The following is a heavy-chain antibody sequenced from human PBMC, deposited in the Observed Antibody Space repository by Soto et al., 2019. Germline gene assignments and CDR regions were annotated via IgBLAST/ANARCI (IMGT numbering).Heavy chain of an antibody. CDR2: TWFDGSNE. V-gene: IGHV3-33*01. J-gene: IGHJ3*02. D-gene: IGHD6-19*01. CDR3: ARDLSSGQDGFDI. CDR1: GFIFSSYG. Sequence: QMQLVESGGGVVQPGRSLRLSCAASGFIFSSYGMHWVRQAPGKGLEWVAVTWFDGSNEDYRDSVKGRFTVSRDNSKNTLYLQMNGLSDEDTAVYYCARDLSSGQDGFDIWGQWTMVIVSS.